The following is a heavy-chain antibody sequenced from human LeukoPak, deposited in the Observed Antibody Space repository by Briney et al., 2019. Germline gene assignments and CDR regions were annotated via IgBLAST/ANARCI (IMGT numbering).Heavy chain of an antibody. D-gene: IGHD3-10*01. CDR1: GFTFSSYG. CDR3: ARQFRGVSY. V-gene: IGHV3-23*01. CDR2: ISGSGGST. J-gene: IGHJ4*02. Sequence: GGTLRLSCAASGFTFSSYGMSWVRQAPGKGLEWVSAISGSGGSTYYADSVKGRFTISRDNSKNTLYLQMNSLRAEDTAVYYCARQFRGVSYWGQGTLVTVSS.